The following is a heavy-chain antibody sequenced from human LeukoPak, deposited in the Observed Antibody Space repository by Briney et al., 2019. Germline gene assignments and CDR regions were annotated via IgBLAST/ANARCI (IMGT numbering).Heavy chain of an antibody. CDR3: ARGHGAAARYFDY. D-gene: IGHD2-2*01. Sequence: SGPALVNPTQTLTLTCTFSGFSLSTRGMCVSWIRQPPGKGLEWIGEINHSGSTNYNPSLKSRVTISVDTSKNQFSLKLSSVTAADTAVYYCARGHGAAARYFDYWGQGTLVTVSS. CDR1: GFSLSTRGM. CDR2: INHSGST. J-gene: IGHJ4*02. V-gene: IGHV4-39*07.